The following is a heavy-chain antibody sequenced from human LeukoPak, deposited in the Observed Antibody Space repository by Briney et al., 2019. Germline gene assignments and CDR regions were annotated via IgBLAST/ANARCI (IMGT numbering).Heavy chain of an antibody. CDR2: INHSGST. D-gene: IGHD3-3*01. J-gene: IGHJ4*02. CDR1: GGSFSGYY. V-gene: IGHV4-34*01. CDR3: ARTLLEWLLYLDY. Sequence: SETLSLTCAVYGGSFSGYYWSWIRQPPGKGLEWIGEINHSGSTNYNPSLKSRVTISVDTSKNQFSLKLSSVTAADTAVYYCARTLLEWLLYLDYWGQGTLVTVSS.